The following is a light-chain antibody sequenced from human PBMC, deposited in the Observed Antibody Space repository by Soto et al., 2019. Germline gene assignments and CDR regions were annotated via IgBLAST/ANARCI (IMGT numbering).Light chain of an antibody. CDR2: STN. Sequence: TAVTQEPSFSVSPGGTVTLTCGLTSGSVSTNYYPSWYQQTPGQAPRTLIYSTNTRSSGVPDRFSGSILGNKAALTITGAQADDESDYYCVLYMGNGIRVFGGGTKLTVL. V-gene: IGLV8-61*01. J-gene: IGLJ3*02. CDR3: VLYMGNGIRV. CDR1: SGSVSTNYY.